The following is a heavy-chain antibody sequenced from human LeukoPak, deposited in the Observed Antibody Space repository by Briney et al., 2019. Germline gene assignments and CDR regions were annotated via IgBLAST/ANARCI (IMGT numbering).Heavy chain of an antibody. D-gene: IGHD3-22*01. CDR2: ISGSGDSG. CDR1: GFTSSYYA. Sequence: PGGSLRLSCAASGFTSSYYAMSWVRQAPGKGLEWVSAISGSGDSGYYADSVKGRFSISRDNSKNTLYLQMNSLRAEDTAVYYCAKDLAADLDYYYDTSGKAGGFDYWGQGTLVTVSS. CDR3: AKDLAADLDYYYDTSGKAGGFDY. J-gene: IGHJ4*02. V-gene: IGHV3-23*01.